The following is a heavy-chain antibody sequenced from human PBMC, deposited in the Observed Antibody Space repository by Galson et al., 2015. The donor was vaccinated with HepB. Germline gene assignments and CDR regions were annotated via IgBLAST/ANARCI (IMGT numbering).Heavy chain of an antibody. J-gene: IGHJ6*02. D-gene: IGHD3-10*01. V-gene: IGHV3-30*18. CDR1: GFTFSSYG. CDR2: ISYDGSNK. Sequence: SLRLSCAASGFTFSSYGMHWVRQAPGKGLEWVAVISYDGSNKYYADSVKGRFTISRDNSKNTLYLQMNSLRAEDTAVYYCAKDLVSGGSGSYRNYYYGMDVWGQGTTVTVSS. CDR3: AKDLVSGGSGSYRNYYYGMDV.